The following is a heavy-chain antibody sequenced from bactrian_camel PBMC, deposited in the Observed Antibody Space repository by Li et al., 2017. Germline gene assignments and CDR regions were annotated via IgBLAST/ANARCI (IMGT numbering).Heavy chain of an antibody. D-gene: IGHD5*01. CDR1: GFTYSDYD. CDR3: ARYCYGAGYKN. Sequence: VQLVESGGGLVQPGGSLRLSCAASGFTYSDYDMSWVRQAPGKGLEWVSIINGNGATTYYADSMKGRFTISRNNAKNALYLRMNSLKPGDTAMYHCARYCYGAGYKNWGQGTQVTVS. V-gene: IGHV3S40*01. CDR2: INGNGATT. J-gene: IGHJ4*01.